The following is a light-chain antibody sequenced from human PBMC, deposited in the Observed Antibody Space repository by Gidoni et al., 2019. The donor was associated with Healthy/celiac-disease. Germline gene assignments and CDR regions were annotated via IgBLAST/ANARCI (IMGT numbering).Light chain of an antibody. CDR2: QDS. CDR1: KLGDTY. CDR3: QAWDSSIVV. V-gene: IGLV3-1*01. J-gene: IGLJ2*01. Sequence: SYELTQPPSVSVSPGQTASITCSGDKLGDTYDCWYQQKPGKSPVLVIYQDSKRPSGIPERFSGSNSGNTATLTISGTQAMDEADYYCQAWDSSIVVFGGGTKLTVL.